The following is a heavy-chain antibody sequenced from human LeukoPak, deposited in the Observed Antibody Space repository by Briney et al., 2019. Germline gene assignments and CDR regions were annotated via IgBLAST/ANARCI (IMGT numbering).Heavy chain of an antibody. D-gene: IGHD3-22*01. CDR3: ARHDGTEVVVIFDI. J-gene: IGHJ3*02. CDR2: IYYSGST. CDR1: GGSISSSSYY. V-gene: IGHV4-39*01. Sequence: PSETLSLTCTVSGGSISSSSYYWGWIRQPPGKGLEWIGSIYYSGSTYYNPSLKSRVTISVDTSKNQFSLKLSSVTAADTAVYYCARHDGTEVVVIFDIWGQGTMVTVSS.